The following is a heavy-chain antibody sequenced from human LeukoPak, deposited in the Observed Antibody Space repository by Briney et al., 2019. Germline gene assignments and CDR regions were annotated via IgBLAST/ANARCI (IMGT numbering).Heavy chain of an antibody. Sequence: PSETLSLTCAVSGGSLSGPYWSWVRQPPGKGLEWIGEINHRGSTKYNPSLKSRVTISVDTSKNQFSLKVRSVTAADTAVYYCAREANCDDTTCPPTWGPGTLVTVSS. V-gene: IGHV4-34*01. CDR2: INHRGST. CDR3: AREANCDDTTCPPT. J-gene: IGHJ5*02. CDR1: GGSLSGPY. D-gene: IGHD2-2*01.